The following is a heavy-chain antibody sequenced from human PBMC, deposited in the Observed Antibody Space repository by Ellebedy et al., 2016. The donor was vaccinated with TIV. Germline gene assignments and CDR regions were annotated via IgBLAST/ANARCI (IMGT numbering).Heavy chain of an antibody. V-gene: IGHV3-53*01. J-gene: IGHJ4*02. CDR1: GFIVSSNY. CDR3: AKHQGFGSSPLDY. D-gene: IGHD6-6*01. CDR2: IYRDGST. Sequence: PGGSLRLSCAASGFIVSSNYLTWVRQAPGKGLEWVSVIYRDGSTYHADSVKGRFTLSRDNSKNTLYLQMNRLRTEDTAVYYWAKHQGFGSSPLDYWGQGTLVTVSS.